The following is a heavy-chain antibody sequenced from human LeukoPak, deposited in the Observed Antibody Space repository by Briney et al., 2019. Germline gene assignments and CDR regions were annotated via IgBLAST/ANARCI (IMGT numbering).Heavy chain of an antibody. CDR2: ISHDGSNQ. CDR3: ARDRLRGDGYDDVFDV. J-gene: IGHJ3*01. V-gene: IGHV3-30*04. D-gene: IGHD5-24*01. CDR1: GFTFSSYA. Sequence: GGSLRLACVASGFTFSSYAMHWVRQAPGKGLEWVAVISHDGSNQYTVDSVKGRFSISRDNSKNTMYLQINRLRVEDTAVYFCARDRLRGDGYDDVFDVWGQGTMVTVSS.